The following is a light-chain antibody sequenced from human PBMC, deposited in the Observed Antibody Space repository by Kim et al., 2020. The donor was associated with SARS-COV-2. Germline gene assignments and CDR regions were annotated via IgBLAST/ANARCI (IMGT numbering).Light chain of an antibody. CDR2: GKD. CDR3: SFRDSRSNLWF. J-gene: IGLJ2*01. CDR1: SLRKNY. Sequence: SSELTQDPAVSVALGQTVRITCQGDSLRKNYATWYQVKPGQAPVLVIYGKDNRPAGIPDRFSGYSSGQTTSLTISGSRAEDEADYYCSFRDSRSNLWFFG. V-gene: IGLV3-19*01.